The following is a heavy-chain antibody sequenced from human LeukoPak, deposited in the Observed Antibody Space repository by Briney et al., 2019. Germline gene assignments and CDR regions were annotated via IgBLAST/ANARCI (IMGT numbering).Heavy chain of an antibody. CDR2: ISGSGGST. Sequence: GGSLRLSCAASGFTFSSYAMSWVRQAPGKGLEWASAISGSGGSTYYADSVKGRFTISRDNSKNTLYLQMNSLRAEDTAVYYCAKGDSSGYYWDYFDYWGQGTLVTVSS. CDR1: GFTFSSYA. D-gene: IGHD3-22*01. CDR3: AKGDSSGYYWDYFDY. J-gene: IGHJ4*02. V-gene: IGHV3-23*01.